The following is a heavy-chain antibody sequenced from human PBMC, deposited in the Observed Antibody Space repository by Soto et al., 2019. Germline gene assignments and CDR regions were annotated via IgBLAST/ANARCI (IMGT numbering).Heavy chain of an antibody. V-gene: IGHV3-23*01. D-gene: IGHD6-13*01. CDR2: ISGSGGST. J-gene: IGHJ4*02. CDR3: AKGDEIRIAAARFDY. Sequence: PGGSLRLSCAASGFTFSSYAMSWVRQAPGKGLEWVSAISGSGGSTYYADSVKGRFTISRDNSKNTLYLQMNSLRAEDTAVYYCAKGDEIRIAAARFDYWGQGTLVTVSS. CDR1: GFTFSSYA.